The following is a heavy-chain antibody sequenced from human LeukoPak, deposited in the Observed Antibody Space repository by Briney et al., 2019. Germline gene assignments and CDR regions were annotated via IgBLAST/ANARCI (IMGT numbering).Heavy chain of an antibody. Sequence: GGSLRLSCAASVFTFSTYNMNWVRQAPGKGLEWVSSITSSSRYTFYADSVKGRFTISRDNAKNSLYLQMNSLRAEDTAVYYCARERVDYDYVWGSYRSSTLDYWGQGTLVTVSS. J-gene: IGHJ4*02. CDR3: ARERVDYDYVWGSYRSSTLDY. CDR1: VFTFSTYN. D-gene: IGHD3-16*02. V-gene: IGHV3-21*06. CDR2: ITSSSRYT.